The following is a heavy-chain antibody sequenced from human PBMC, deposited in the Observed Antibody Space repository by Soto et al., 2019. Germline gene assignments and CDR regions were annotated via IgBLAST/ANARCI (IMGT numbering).Heavy chain of an antibody. CDR2: FYYSGST. J-gene: IGHJ4*02. CDR1: GGSISSSSYY. V-gene: IGHV4-39*01. CDR3: ARHSSSSSQKHFDY. Sequence: PSETLSLTCTVSGGSISSSSYYWGWLRQPPGKGLEWIGSFYYSGSTYYNPSLESRVTISVDTSKNQLSLKLTSVTAADTAVFYCARHSSSSSQKHFDYWGQGTLVTVSS. D-gene: IGHD6-6*01.